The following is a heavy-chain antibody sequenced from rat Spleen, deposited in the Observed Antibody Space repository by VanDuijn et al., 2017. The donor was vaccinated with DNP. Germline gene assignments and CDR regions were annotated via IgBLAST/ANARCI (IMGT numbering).Heavy chain of an antibody. CDR2: ISYSGRI. V-gene: IGHV3-1*01. CDR1: GYSITSNY. J-gene: IGHJ2*01. Sequence: EVQLQESGPGLVKPSQSLSLTCSVTGYSITSNYWGWIRKFPGNKMEWIGHISYSGRISYNPFLNGRISITRDTSKNHFFLQLNSVTTEDTATYYCARWTYYFDYWGQGVMVTVSS. CDR3: ARWTYYFDY.